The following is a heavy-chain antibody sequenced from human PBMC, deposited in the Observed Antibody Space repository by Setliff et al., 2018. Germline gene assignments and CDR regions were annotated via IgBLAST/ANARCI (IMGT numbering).Heavy chain of an antibody. V-gene: IGHV4-59*08. J-gene: IGHJ5*02. Sequence: PSETLSLTCTVSGGPISSYYWSWIRQPPGKGLEWIGYIYYSGSTNYNPSLKSRVTISVDTSKNQFSLKLSSVTAADTALYYCARVTLTYYYDSSGFLRGNENSNWFDPWGQGTLVTVSS. CDR1: GGPISSYY. D-gene: IGHD3-22*01. CDR2: IYYSGST. CDR3: ARVTLTYYYDSSGFLRGNENSNWFDP.